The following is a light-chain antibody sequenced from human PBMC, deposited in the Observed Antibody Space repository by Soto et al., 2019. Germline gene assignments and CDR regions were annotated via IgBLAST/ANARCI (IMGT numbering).Light chain of an antibody. Sequence: QSVLTQPPSVSAAPGQKVTISCSGSRSKIGNNYVSWYQQLPGTAPKLLIYDNTKRPSGIPDRFSGSKSGTSATLGITGLQTGDEADYYCGTWDSSLSAVVFGGGTKLTVL. CDR3: GTWDSSLSAVV. CDR1: RSKIGNNY. J-gene: IGLJ2*01. V-gene: IGLV1-51*01. CDR2: DNT.